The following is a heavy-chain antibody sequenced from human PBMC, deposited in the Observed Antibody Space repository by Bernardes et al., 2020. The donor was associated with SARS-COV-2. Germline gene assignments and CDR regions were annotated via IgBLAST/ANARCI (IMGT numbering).Heavy chain of an antibody. CDR3: ARATETNCANRIRDGLWYEP. D-gene: IGHD2-8*01. CDR2: IFFDGSNK. V-gene: IGHV3-NL1*01. Sequence: GGSLRLSCEASGFTFSDYGMHWVRQAPGKGLEWVSCIFFDGSNKYYADSVKGRFTISRDNSRNTLFLQMNVVRGEDTATYYCARATETNCANRIRDGLWYEPWGQGTLVTVS. CDR1: GFTFSDYG. J-gene: IGHJ5*02.